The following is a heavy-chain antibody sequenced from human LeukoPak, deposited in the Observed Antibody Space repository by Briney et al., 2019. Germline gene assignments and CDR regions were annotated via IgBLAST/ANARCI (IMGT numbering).Heavy chain of an antibody. CDR2: IIPIFGTA. CDR1: GGTFSSYA. J-gene: IGHJ6*03. D-gene: IGHD2-15*01. CDR3: ASTSGPGGYCSGGSCYYYYMDV. V-gene: IGHV1-69*01. Sequence: ASVKVSCKASGGTFSSYAISWVRQAPGQGLEWMGGIIPIFGTANYAQKFQGRVTITADESTSTAYMELSSLRSDDTAVYYCASTSGPGGYCSGGSCYYYYMDVWGKGTTVTVSS.